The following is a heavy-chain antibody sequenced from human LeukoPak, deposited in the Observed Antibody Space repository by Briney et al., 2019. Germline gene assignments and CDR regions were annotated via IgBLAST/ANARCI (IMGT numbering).Heavy chain of an antibody. CDR3: AKDLFDGRGGSEIDY. CDR1: GFTFSSYG. V-gene: IGHV3-23*01. Sequence: GGTLRLSCAASGFTFSSYGMSWVRQAPGKGLEWVSAISGSGGSTYYADSVKGRFTISRDNSKNTLYLQMNSLRAEDTAVYYCAKDLFDGRGGSEIDYWGQGTLVIVSS. D-gene: IGHD3-10*01. CDR2: ISGSGGST. J-gene: IGHJ4*02.